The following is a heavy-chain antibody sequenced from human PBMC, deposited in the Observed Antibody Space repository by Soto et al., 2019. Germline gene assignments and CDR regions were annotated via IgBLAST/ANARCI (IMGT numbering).Heavy chain of an antibody. CDR3: ARDSSSYYYDSSGYPDY. V-gene: IGHV1-8*01. Sequence: ASVKVSCKASGYTFTSYDINWVRQATGQGLEWMGWMNPNSGNTGYAQKFQGRVTMTTDTSTSTAYMELRSLRSDDTAVYYCARDSSSYYYDSSGYPDYWGQGTLVTVSS. D-gene: IGHD3-22*01. CDR2: MNPNSGNT. CDR1: GYTFTSYD. J-gene: IGHJ4*02.